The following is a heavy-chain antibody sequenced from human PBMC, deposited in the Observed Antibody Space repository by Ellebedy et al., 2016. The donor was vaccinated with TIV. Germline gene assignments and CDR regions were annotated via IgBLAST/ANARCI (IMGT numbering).Heavy chain of an antibody. Sequence: PGGSLRLSCAASGFMFWRRWMSWVRQAPGQGLEWVANIADDGREENSVDSVRGRFTISRDNAKNLLSLHMKTLRAEDTAVYYCASGLTGDYGAFDVWGPGTMVTVSS. D-gene: IGHD4-17*01. J-gene: IGHJ3*01. V-gene: IGHV3-7*03. CDR2: IADDGREE. CDR3: ASGLTGDYGAFDV. CDR1: GFMFWRRW.